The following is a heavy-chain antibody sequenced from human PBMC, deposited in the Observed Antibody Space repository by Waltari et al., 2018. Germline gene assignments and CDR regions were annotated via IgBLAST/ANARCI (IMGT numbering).Heavy chain of an antibody. J-gene: IGHJ5*02. Sequence: QVQLVQSGAEVKKPGASVKVSCKVSGYTLTELSMHWVRQAPGKGLEWMGGFDPEDGETIYAQKFKGRVTMTEDTSTDTAYMELSSLRSEDTAVYYCATRWFGDAAAGDWFDPWGQGTLVTVSS. V-gene: IGHV1-24*01. CDR1: GYTLTELS. CDR3: ATRWFGDAAAGDWFDP. D-gene: IGHD3-10*01. CDR2: FDPEDGET.